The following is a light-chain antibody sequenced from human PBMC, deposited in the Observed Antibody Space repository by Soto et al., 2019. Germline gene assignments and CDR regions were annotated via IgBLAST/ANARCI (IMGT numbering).Light chain of an antibody. Sequence: EIVLTQSPLSLSVSPGEPASISCRSSQSLTHSSGYNYLDWYLQRPGQSPQLLIYLGSNRASGVPDRFSGSGSGTDFTLKISRVEAEDVGVYYCMQALQTPITFGQGTRLEIK. CDR1: QSLTHSSGYNY. V-gene: IGKV2-28*01. J-gene: IGKJ5*01. CDR2: LGS. CDR3: MQALQTPIT.